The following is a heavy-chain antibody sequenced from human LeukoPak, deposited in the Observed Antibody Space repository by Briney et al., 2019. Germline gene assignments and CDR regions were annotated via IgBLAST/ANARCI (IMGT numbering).Heavy chain of an antibody. CDR3: ARLRRNSDTSGFYYYYDF. J-gene: IGHJ4*02. CDR1: GYTFRSYS. CDR2: ISVRSNYI. Sequence: GGSLRLSCVASGYTFRSYSINWVRHAPGKGLEGVSSISVRSNYIYYADSVRGRFSISRDDARDSLYLQMNSLRAEDTAVYFCARLRRNSDTSGFYYYYDFWGQGTLVTVSS. D-gene: IGHD3-22*01. V-gene: IGHV3-21*01.